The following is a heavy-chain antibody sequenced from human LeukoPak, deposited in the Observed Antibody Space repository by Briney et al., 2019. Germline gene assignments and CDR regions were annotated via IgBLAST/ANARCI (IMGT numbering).Heavy chain of an antibody. CDR2: INHSGNT. V-gene: IGHV4-34*01. J-gene: IGHJ5*02. CDR1: GGSFSGYY. D-gene: IGHD3-16*02. Sequence: SETLSLTCAVYGGSFSGYYWSWIRRPPGKGLEWIGEINHSGNTNYNPSLKSRITISVDTSRNQFSLKLNSLTAADTAVYYCARVNYDYLWGSYPKGFDPWGQGTPVTVSS. CDR3: ARVNYDYLWGSYPKGFDP.